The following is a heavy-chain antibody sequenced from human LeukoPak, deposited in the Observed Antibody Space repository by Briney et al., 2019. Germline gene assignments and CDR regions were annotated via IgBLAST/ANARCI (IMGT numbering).Heavy chain of an antibody. V-gene: IGHV4-59*08. D-gene: IGHD1-26*01. CDR1: GGSITNYY. CDR3: ARQGELAIDY. CDR2: IYNTGRT. Sequence: SETLSLTCSVSGGSITNYYWSWIRQSPGKGLEWIGFIYNTGRTNYNPSLQSRVTMSIDTSKNQFSLKLSSVTAAHTAVYYCARQGELAIDYWGQGTLVTVSS. J-gene: IGHJ4*02.